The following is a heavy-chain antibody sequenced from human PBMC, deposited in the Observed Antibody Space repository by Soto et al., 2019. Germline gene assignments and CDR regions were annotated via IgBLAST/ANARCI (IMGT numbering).Heavy chain of an antibody. CDR2: IDWDDDK. CDR3: ARMHMIPPGYFGY. Sequence: SGLTLENTTQTLTLTCAFAGFSLSTSGMRVSWIRQPPGKALEWLARIDWDDDKFYSTSLKTRLTISKDTSKNQVVLTMTNMDPVDTAMYYCARMHMIPPGYFGYCGQRTLVTVPS. CDR1: GFSLSTSGMR. D-gene: IGHD3-22*01. J-gene: IGHJ4*02. V-gene: IGHV2-70*04.